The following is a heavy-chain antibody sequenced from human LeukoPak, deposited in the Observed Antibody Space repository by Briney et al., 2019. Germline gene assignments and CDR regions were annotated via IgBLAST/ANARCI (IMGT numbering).Heavy chain of an antibody. CDR3: ARETDYGDSWFDP. J-gene: IGHJ5*02. V-gene: IGHV4-34*01. CDR1: GGSFSGYY. CDR2: INHSGST. D-gene: IGHD4-17*01. Sequence: PSETLSLTCAVYGGSFSGYYWSWIRQPPGKGLEWIGEINHSGSTNYNPSLKSRVTISVDTSKNQFSLKLSSVTAADTAVYYRARETDYGDSWFDPWGQGTLVTVSS.